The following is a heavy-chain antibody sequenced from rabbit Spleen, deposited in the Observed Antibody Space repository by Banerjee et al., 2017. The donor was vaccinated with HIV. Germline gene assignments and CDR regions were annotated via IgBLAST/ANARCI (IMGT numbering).Heavy chain of an antibody. Sequence: QEQLVESGGGLVQPEGSLTLTCTASGFSFSSSYYMCWVRQAPGKGLEWIGCIYTRSGSTWYASWVNGRFTISKTSSTVDLRMTSLTAADTATYFCTRSTGSFGYALDLWGQGTLVTVS. CDR3: TRSTGSFGYALDL. CDR2: IYTRSGST. D-gene: IGHD6-1*01. J-gene: IGHJ3*01. CDR1: GFSFSSSYY. V-gene: IGHV1S45*01.